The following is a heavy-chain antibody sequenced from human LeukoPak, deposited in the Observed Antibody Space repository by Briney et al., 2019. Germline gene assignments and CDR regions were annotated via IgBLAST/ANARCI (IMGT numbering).Heavy chain of an antibody. CDR1: GFTFSSYA. V-gene: IGHV3-23*01. Sequence: GGSLRLSCAASGFTFSSYAMSWVRQAPGKGLEWVSAISGSGGSTYYADSVKGRFTISRDNSINTLYVQMNGLRAEDTAVYYCAKRYFGNYYFDFWGQGTLVTVSS. CDR3: AKRYFGNYYFDF. D-gene: IGHD3-10*01. J-gene: IGHJ4*02. CDR2: ISGSGGST.